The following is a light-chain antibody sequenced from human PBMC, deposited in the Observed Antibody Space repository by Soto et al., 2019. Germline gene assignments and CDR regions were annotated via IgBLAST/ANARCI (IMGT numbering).Light chain of an antibody. CDR3: QQYISSPRT. CDR1: KTVGTNY. CDR2: DSS. V-gene: IGKV3-20*01. Sequence: EIVLTQSPGTLSLSPGERATLSSRASKTVGTNYLAWYKQKPGQAPRLLIYDSSSRATGSPDRFSGSGSGTDLPLTVSRLEPEDFEVYYCQQYISSPRTFGQGTKVEVK. J-gene: IGKJ1*01.